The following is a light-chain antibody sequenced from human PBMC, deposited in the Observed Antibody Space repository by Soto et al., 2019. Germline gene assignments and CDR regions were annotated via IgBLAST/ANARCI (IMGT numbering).Light chain of an antibody. CDR1: QSVSND. J-gene: IGKJ4*01. CDR2: DAS. Sequence: EIVLTQSPATLSLSPGERATLSCRASQSVSNDLAWYQQKPGQAPRLLIYDASNRATGIPARFSGSGSGTDFTLTINSLEPEDFAVYYCQQRSNWPLLTFGGGTKVEIK. V-gene: IGKV3-11*01. CDR3: QQRSNWPLLT.